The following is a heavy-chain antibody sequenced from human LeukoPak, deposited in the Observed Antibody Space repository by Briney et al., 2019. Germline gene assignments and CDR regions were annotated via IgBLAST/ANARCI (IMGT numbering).Heavy chain of an antibody. Sequence: PSETLSLTCTVSGGSISSYYWSWIRQPPGKGLEWIGSIYHSGSTYYNPSLKSRVTISVDTSKNQFSLKLSSVTAADTAVYYCASGVALGYFDYWGQGTLVTVSS. V-gene: IGHV4-59*08. CDR1: GGSISSYY. J-gene: IGHJ4*02. CDR3: ASGVALGYFDY. CDR2: IYHSGST. D-gene: IGHD7-27*01.